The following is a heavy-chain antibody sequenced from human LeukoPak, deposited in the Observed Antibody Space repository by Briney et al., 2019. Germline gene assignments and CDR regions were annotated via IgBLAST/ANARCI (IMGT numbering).Heavy chain of an antibody. V-gene: IGHV1-18*01. Sequence: ASVKVSCKASGGTFSSYAISWVRQAPGQGLEWMGWISAYNGNTNYAQKLQRRVTMTTDTSTSTAYMELRSLRSDDTAVYYCARATTLLEWSDYWGQGTLVTVSS. CDR2: ISAYNGNT. J-gene: IGHJ4*02. CDR3: ARATTLLEWSDY. CDR1: GGTFSSYA. D-gene: IGHD3-3*01.